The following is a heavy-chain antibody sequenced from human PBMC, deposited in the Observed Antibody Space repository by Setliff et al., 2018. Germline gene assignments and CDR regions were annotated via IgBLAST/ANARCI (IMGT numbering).Heavy chain of an antibody. J-gene: IGHJ4*02. Sequence: SETLSLTCAVYGGSFSGYYWSWIRQPPGKELEWIGEINHSGSTNYNPSLKSRVTISVDTSKNQFSLKVNSVTAADTAVYYCARGPCSSTSCYAAYWGQGTLVTVSS. CDR1: GGSFSGYY. CDR2: INHSGST. CDR3: ARGPCSSTSCYAAY. V-gene: IGHV4-34*01. D-gene: IGHD2-2*01.